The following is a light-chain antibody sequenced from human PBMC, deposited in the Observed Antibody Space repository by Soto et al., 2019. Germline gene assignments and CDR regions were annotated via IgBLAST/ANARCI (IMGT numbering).Light chain of an antibody. J-gene: IGKJ1*01. V-gene: IGKV3-20*01. Sequence: EHVLTQSPGTLSLSPGERATLSCRASQSVSSSYLAWYQQKPGQAPRLLIYGASSRATGIPDRFSGSGSGTDFTLTISRLEPEDFAVYYCQQYGSSPQTFGQGTKVDIK. CDR2: GAS. CDR3: QQYGSSPQT. CDR1: QSVSSSY.